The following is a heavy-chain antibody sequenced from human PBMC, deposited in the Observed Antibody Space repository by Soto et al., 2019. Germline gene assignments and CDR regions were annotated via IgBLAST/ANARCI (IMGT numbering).Heavy chain of an antibody. J-gene: IGHJ6*02. V-gene: IGHV3-23*01. CDR3: AKDLHWYGMDV. Sequence: EVQLLESGGGLVQPGESLRLSCAASGFTFGNYFMNWVRQAPGKGLEWVSDISSNGGRTHYADSVRGRFTISRDNSRNTLYLQMSSLGAEDTALYYWAKDLHWYGMDVWGQGTTVTVSS. CDR2: ISSNGGRT. D-gene: IGHD1-1*01. CDR1: GFTFGNYF.